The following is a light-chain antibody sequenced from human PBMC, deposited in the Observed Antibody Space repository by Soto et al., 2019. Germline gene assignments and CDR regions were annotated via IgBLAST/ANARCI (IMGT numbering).Light chain of an antibody. CDR1: QSVNSR. V-gene: IGKV1-5*03. CDR2: KAS. J-gene: IGKJ2*01. Sequence: DNQMTQSPSTLSASVGDRATITCRASQSVNSRLAWYQQKPGKAPKLLIYKASSLESGVPSRFSGSGSGTEFTLTISSLQPDDFATYYCQQYNSYIYSFGQGTKVDIE. CDR3: QQYNSYIYS.